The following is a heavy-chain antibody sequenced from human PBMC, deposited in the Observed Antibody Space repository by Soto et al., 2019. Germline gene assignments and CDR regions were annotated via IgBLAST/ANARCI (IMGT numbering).Heavy chain of an antibody. CDR3: AKGSQEKISLYFAMDV. CDR2: IVGGADST. CDR1: GFTFSTYA. Sequence: GESLKISCAASGFTFSTYAMSWVRQAPGKGLEWVSAIVGGADSTFYADSVKGRFTISRDNSKNTLYLQMNSLRGEDTAVYFCAKGSQEKISLYFAMDVWGQGTTVTVSS. J-gene: IGHJ6*02. V-gene: IGHV3-23*01. D-gene: IGHD3-10*01.